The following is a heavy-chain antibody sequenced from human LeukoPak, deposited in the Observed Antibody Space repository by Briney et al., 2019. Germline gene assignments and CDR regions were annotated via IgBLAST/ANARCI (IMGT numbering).Heavy chain of an antibody. CDR1: GGSISSYY. CDR3: VRGIAAAGFIDY. CDR2: IYYSGRT. D-gene: IGHD6-13*01. Sequence: SETLSLTCTVSGGSISSYYWSWIQQPPGKGLEWVGYIYYSGRTKYNPYLKSRVTISVDTSKNQFSLKVSSVTAADTAVYYCVRGIAAAGFIDYWGQGTLVTVSS. V-gene: IGHV4-59*01. J-gene: IGHJ4*02.